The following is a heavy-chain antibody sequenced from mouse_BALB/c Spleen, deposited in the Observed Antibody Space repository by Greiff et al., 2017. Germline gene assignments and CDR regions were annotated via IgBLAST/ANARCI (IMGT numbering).Heavy chain of an antibody. Sequence: QVQLQQSGPELVKPGASVKISCKASGYAFSSSWMNWVKQRPGQGLEWIGRIYPGDGDTNYNGKFKGKATLTADKSSSTAYMQLSSLTSVDSAVYFCASPYEAPGFAYWGQGTLVTVSA. J-gene: IGHJ3*01. D-gene: IGHD2-14*01. V-gene: IGHV1-82*01. CDR2: IYPGDGDT. CDR1: GYAFSSSW. CDR3: ASPYEAPGFAY.